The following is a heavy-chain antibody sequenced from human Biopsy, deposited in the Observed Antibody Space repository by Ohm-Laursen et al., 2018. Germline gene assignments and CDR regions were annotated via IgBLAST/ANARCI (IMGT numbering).Heavy chain of an antibody. CDR2: ISWNSGNI. CDR3: AKDLASGSGYYWYFDF. J-gene: IGHJ2*01. Sequence: SLRLSCAASGFTFADYALHWVRHAPGKGLEWVSGISWNSGNIGYADSVKGRFTISRDNAKNSVYLQMNSLRAEDTAFYYCAKDLASGSGYYWYFDFWGRGTLVTVSS. D-gene: IGHD3-22*01. V-gene: IGHV3-9*01. CDR1: GFTFADYA.